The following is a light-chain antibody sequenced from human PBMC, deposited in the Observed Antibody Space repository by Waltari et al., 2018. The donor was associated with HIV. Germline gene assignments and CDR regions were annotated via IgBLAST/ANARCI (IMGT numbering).Light chain of an antibody. J-gene: IGLJ3*02. CDR3: NSYTSSSSWV. Sequence: QSALTQPASVSGSPGQSITLSCTGTSSDVGTYNYVSLFQHHPGKAPKLMIYEVSNRPSGVANRFSGSKSGNSASLTISALQAEDEADYYCNSYTSSSSWVFGGGTKLTVL. CDR2: EVS. CDR1: SSDVGTYNY. V-gene: IGLV2-14*01.